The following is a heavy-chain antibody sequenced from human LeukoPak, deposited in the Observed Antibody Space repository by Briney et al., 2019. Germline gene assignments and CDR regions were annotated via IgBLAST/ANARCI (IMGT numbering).Heavy chain of an antibody. CDR2: MNWNGGSR. CDR3: ARERRGRWFGELLH. J-gene: IGHJ4*02. D-gene: IGHD3-10*01. V-gene: IGHV3-20*01. CDR1: GFTFDDYG. Sequence: PGGSLRLSCAVSGFTFDDYGLSWVRQAPGHGLEWVSGMNWNGGSRGYADSVQGRFTISRDNAKNSLYLQMNSLGAEDTALYHCARERRGRWFGELLHWGEGTLVTVSS.